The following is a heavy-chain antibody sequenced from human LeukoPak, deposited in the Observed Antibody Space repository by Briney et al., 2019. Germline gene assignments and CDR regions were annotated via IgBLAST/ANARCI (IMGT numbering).Heavy chain of an antibody. CDR1: GFTFSYYG. J-gene: IGHJ4*02. CDR3: AKQMSTVTFTPFDY. CDR2: IWYDGSNK. D-gene: IGHD3-16*01. V-gene: IGHV3-33*06. Sequence: GGSLRLSCAASGFTFSYYGMHWVRQAPGKGLEWVANIWYDGSNKYYADSVKGRFTISRDNSKNTLNLQMNSLRADDTAVYYCAKQMSTVTFTPFDYWGQGTLVTVSS.